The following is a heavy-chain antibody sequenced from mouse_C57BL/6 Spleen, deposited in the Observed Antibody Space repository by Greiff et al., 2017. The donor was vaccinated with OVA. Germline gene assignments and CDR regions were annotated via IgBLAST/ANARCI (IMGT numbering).Heavy chain of an antibody. D-gene: IGHD4-1*01. V-gene: IGHV1-64*01. J-gene: IGHJ3*01. CDR2: IHPNSGST. CDR1: GYTFTSYW. CDR3: APNWEGFAY. Sequence: QVQLQQPGAELVKPGASVTLSCKASGYTFTSYWLHWVKQRPGQGLEWIGMIHPNSGSTNYNEKFKSKATLTVDKSSSTAYMQRSSLTSEDSAVYYCAPNWEGFAYWGQGTLVTVSA.